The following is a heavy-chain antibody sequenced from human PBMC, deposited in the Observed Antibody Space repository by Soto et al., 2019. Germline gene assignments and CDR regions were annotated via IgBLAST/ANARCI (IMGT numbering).Heavy chain of an antibody. CDR2: ISGGGRPI. J-gene: IGHJ6*02. CDR1: GFTFSTFS. CDR3: AKDQLLWFGELPYYGMDV. D-gene: IGHD3-10*01. Sequence: SGGSLRLSCAASGFTFSTFSMNWVRQAPGRGLEWISYISGGGRPISYADSVRGRFTISRDNSKNTLFLQMFSLRGEDTAVFYCAKDQLLWFGELPYYGMDVWGQGTTVTVSS. V-gene: IGHV3-23*01.